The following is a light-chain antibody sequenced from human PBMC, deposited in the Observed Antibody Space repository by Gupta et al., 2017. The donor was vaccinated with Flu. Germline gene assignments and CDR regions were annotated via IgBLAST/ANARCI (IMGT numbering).Light chain of an antibody. J-gene: IGKJ2*01. CDR1: QSLVHSDGNTY. CDR2: KVS. V-gene: IGKV2-24*01. Sequence: DIVMTQTPLSSPVTLGQPASISCRSSQSLVHSDGNTYLSWLQQRPGQPPRLLIYKVSNRFTGGPDRCSGSGAGTDVTLKNSRVEAEEVGGYYCMKARQVPRTFGQGTKLEIK. CDR3: MKARQVPRT.